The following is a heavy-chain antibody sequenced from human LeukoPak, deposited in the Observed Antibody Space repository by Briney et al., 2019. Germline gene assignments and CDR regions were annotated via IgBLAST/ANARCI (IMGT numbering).Heavy chain of an antibody. CDR1: GGSFSGYY. Sequence: PSETLSLTCAVYGGSFSGYYWSWIRQPPGKGLEWIGYIYYSGSTNYNPSLKSRVTISVDTSKNQFSLKLSSVTAADTAVYYCARVTGYDELDYWGQGTLVTVSS. CDR3: ARVTGYDELDY. CDR2: IYYSGST. V-gene: IGHV4-59*01. J-gene: IGHJ4*02. D-gene: IGHD5-12*01.